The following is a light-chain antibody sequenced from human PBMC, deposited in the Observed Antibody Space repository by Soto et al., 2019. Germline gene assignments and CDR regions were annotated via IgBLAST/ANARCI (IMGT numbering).Light chain of an antibody. CDR2: EVN. Sequence: QSVLTQPASVSGSPGQSITISCTGTSGDIGSYNLVSWYQHHPGKAPQLMIYEVNKRPSGVSDRFSGSKSGNTASLTISGLQSEDETDYYCCSYAGSSTPFVVGTGTKVTVL. V-gene: IGLV2-23*02. CDR3: CSYAGSSTPFV. CDR1: SGDIGSYNL. J-gene: IGLJ1*01.